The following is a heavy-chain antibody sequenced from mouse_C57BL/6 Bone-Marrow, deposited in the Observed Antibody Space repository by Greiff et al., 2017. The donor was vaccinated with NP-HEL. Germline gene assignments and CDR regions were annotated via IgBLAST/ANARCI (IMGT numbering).Heavy chain of an antibody. CDR3: SRFVGYFDY. CDR1: GYTFTSYW. V-gene: IGHV1-64*01. J-gene: IGHJ2*01. Sequence: QVQLQQPGAELVKPGASVKLSCKASGYTFTSYWMHWVKQRPGQGLEWIGMIHPNSGSTNYNEKFKSKATLTVDKSSSTANIQLSSLTSEDSAVYYCSRFVGYFDYWGQGTTLTVSS. CDR2: IHPNSGST.